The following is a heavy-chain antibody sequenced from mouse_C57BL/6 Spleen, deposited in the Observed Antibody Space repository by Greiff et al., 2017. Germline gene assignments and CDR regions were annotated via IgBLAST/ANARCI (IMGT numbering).Heavy chain of an antibody. CDR1: GYSFTSYW. D-gene: IGHD3-1*01. Sequence: QVQLQQSGAELAKPGASVKLSCKASGYSFTSYWMHWVKQRPGQGLEWIGYISPSSGYTKYNQKFKDKATLTADKSYSTAYMQLSSLTYEDSAVYDCARDTAYPMDYWGQGTSVTVSS. V-gene: IGHV1-7*01. CDR3: ARDTAYPMDY. CDR2: ISPSSGYT. J-gene: IGHJ4*01.